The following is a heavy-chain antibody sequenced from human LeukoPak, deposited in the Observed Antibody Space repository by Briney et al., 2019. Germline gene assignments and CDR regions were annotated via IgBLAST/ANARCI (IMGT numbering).Heavy chain of an antibody. Sequence: SETLSLTCTVSGGSISAYYWSWIRQPPGKGLEWLGYIFYTGSTNYNPSLKSRVTMSIDTSKNQFSLKLSSVTAADTAVYYCTRTYSSSSIDYWGQGALVTVSS. V-gene: IGHV4-59*01. CDR2: IFYTGST. D-gene: IGHD6-6*01. CDR3: TRTYSSSSIDY. J-gene: IGHJ4*02. CDR1: GGSISAYY.